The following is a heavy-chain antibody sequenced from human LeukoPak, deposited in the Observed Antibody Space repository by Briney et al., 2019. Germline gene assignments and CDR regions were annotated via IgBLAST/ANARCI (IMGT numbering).Heavy chain of an antibody. CDR2: MYYSGSN. CDR1: GGSISSSSYY. Sequence: SETLSLTCTVSGGSISSSSYYWGWIRQPPGKGLEWIGSMYYSGSNYYNPSLKSRVTISVDTSKNQFSLKLSSVTAADTAVYYCAREVCSSTSCPIDYWGQGTLVTVSS. D-gene: IGHD2-2*01. V-gene: IGHV4-39*07. CDR3: AREVCSSTSCPIDY. J-gene: IGHJ4*02.